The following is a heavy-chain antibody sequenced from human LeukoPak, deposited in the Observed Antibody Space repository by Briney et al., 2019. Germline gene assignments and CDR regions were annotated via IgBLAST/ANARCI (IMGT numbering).Heavy chain of an antibody. CDR3: ARDGVGATFDY. V-gene: IGHV3-7*01. CDR1: EFTFSSYW. J-gene: IGHJ4*02. D-gene: IGHD1-26*01. CDR2: IKQDGSEK. Sequence: GGSLRLSCAASEFTFSSYWMSWVRQAPGKGLEWVANIKQDGSEKYYVDSVKGRFTISRDNAKNSLYLQMSSLRAEDTAVYYCARDGVGATFDYWGRGTLVTVSS.